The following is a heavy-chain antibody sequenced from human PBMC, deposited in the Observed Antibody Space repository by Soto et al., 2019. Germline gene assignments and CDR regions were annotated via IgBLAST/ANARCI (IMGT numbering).Heavy chain of an antibody. J-gene: IGHJ5*02. CDR3: ARLVVVAPVANA. CDR1: GGSISYNSYY. Sequence: SETLSLTCSVSGGSISYNSYYWGRIRQPPGKGLEWVGGIFYTGTTYYSPSLKDRVTISVDTSKNSFSLNLTSVTAADTAVYFCARLVVVAPVANAWGQGTLVTVSS. D-gene: IGHD2-2*01. V-gene: IGHV4-39*02. CDR2: IFYTGTT.